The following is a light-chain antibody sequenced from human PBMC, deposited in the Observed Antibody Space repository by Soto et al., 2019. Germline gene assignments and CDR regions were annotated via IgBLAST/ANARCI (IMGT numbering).Light chain of an antibody. CDR2: WAS. V-gene: IGKV4-1*01. CDR3: HQYFSTPPFT. CDR1: QSVLYSSNNKNY. Sequence: DIVMTQSPDSLAVSLGERATINCKSSQSVLYSSNNKNYLAWYQQKPGQPPKLLIYWASTRESGVPDRFSGIGCWTNFSLTISSLQAEDVAVYYGHQYFSTPPFTFGPGTTVDIK. J-gene: IGKJ3*01.